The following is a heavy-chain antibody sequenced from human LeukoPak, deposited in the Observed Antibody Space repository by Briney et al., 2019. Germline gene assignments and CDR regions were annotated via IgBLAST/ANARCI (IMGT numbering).Heavy chain of an antibody. Sequence: ASVKVSCKASGGTFSSYAISWVRQAPGQGLEWMGGIIPIFGTANYAQKFQGRVTITADESTSTAYMELSSLRSEDTAVYYCATSDSGSYQGYLDYWGQGTLVTVSS. CDR1: GGTFSSYA. CDR3: ATSDSGSYQGYLDY. CDR2: IIPIFGTA. J-gene: IGHJ4*02. D-gene: IGHD1-26*01. V-gene: IGHV1-69*13.